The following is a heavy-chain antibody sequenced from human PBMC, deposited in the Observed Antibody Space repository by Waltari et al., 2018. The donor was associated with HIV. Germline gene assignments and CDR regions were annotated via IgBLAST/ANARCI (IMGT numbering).Heavy chain of an antibody. CDR1: GFPFSSLP. CDR2: ISGSGGST. D-gene: IGHD6-13*01. V-gene: IGHV3-23*01. CDR3: AKDPFSSSWYLNYFDY. Sequence: EVQLLESGGGLVQPGGSLRLPCAASGFPFSSLPSTWVRQAPGKGLEWVSAISGSGGSTYYADFVKGRFTISRDNSRTTLSLQMNSLRAEDTAVYYCAKDPFSSSWYLNYFDYWGQGTLVTVSS. J-gene: IGHJ4*02.